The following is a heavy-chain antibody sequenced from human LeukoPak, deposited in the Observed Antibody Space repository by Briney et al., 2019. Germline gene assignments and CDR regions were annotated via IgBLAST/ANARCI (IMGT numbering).Heavy chain of an antibody. V-gene: IGHV3-21*01. CDR2: ISSSSSYI. Sequence: GGSLRLSCAASGFTFSSYSMNWVRQAPGKGLEWVSSISSSSSYIYYADSVKGRFTISRDNSKNSLFLQMNSLRAEDTAVYYCARGLYPDYYVSSGSSPPEHWGQGTLVTVSS. CDR1: GFTFSSYS. J-gene: IGHJ1*01. CDR3: ARGLYPDYYVSSGSSPPEH. D-gene: IGHD3-22*01.